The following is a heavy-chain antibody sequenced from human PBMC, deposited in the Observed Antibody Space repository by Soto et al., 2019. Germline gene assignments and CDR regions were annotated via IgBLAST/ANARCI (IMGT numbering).Heavy chain of an antibody. CDR1: EFTFEDFA. V-gene: IGHV3-9*01. J-gene: IGHJ6*02. CDR3: AKDKTPCNHYCGTDV. D-gene: IGHD2-15*01. CDR2: IDWDGEKM. Sequence: EVHLVESGGGLVQPGRSLRLSCAASEFTFEDFAMHWVRQSPGKGLEWVSSIDWDGEKMGHADSVEGRFTISRDNAKNSLYLQMNSLTAADTAVYYCAKDKTPCNHYCGTDVWGQGTTVIVSS.